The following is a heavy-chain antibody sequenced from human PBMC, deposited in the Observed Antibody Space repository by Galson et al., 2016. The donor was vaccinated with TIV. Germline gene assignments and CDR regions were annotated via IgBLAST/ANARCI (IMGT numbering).Heavy chain of an antibody. CDR1: GYTFTDYW. V-gene: IGHV5-51*01. D-gene: IGHD2-15*01. CDR3: ARHPRISMVQLNVYYYMDL. Sequence: QSGAEVKKPGESLKISCQASGYTFTDYWIAWVRQMPGKGLEWMGIIYPGDSHTKYSPSFQGQVTISADKSITTAYLQWSSLKASDTAIYYCARHPRISMVQLNVYYYMDLWGKGTTVIVSS. CDR2: IYPGDSHT. J-gene: IGHJ6*03.